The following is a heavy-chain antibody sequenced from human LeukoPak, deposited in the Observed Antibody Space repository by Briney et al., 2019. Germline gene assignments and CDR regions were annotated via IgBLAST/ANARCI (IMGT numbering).Heavy chain of an antibody. CDR3: ASWRGSGNYGGYFDY. J-gene: IGHJ4*02. CDR2: IWYDGSNK. Sequence: GGSLRLSCSASGFTFSTYWMSWVRQAPGKGLEWVALIWYDGSNKYYADSVKGRFTISRDNPKNTLYLQMNSLRAEDTAVYYCASWRGSGNYGGYFDYWGQGILVTVSS. D-gene: IGHD3-10*01. V-gene: IGHV3-33*08. CDR1: GFTFSTYW.